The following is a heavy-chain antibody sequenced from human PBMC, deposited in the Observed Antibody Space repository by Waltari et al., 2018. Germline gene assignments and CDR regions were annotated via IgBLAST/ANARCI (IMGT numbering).Heavy chain of an antibody. J-gene: IGHJ4*02. Sequence: EVQLLESGGGLVQPGGSLRRSCAASGFPVISYAMSWLRQAPGKGLEWVSAISGSGGSTYYADSVKGRFTISRDNSKNTLYLQMNSLRAEDTAVYYCAKGGVYYDSSGHYFDYWGQGTLVTVSS. D-gene: IGHD3-22*01. CDR2: ISGSGGST. CDR3: AKGGVYYDSSGHYFDY. V-gene: IGHV3-23*01. CDR1: GFPVISYA.